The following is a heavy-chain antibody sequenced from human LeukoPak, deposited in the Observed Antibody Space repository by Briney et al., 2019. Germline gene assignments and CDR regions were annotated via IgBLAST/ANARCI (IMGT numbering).Heavy chain of an antibody. CDR3: AKGKAPLYSGYDWDLDF. V-gene: IGHV3-9*01. CDR2: ISGNSGSI. J-gene: IGHJ4*02. D-gene: IGHD5-12*01. Sequence: PGRSLRLSCAAAGFTFHHYAIRWVRQVPGKCLEWVSCISGNSGSIVYADSVKGRFTINRDNAKNSVYLQMNSLRAEDTALYYCAKGKAPLYSGYDWDLDFWGQGTLVTVSS. CDR1: GFTFHHYA.